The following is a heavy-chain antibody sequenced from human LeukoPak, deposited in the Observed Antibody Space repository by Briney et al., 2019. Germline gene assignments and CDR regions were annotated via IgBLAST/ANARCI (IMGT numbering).Heavy chain of an antibody. J-gene: IGHJ6*03. V-gene: IGHV1-24*01. CDR1: GYTLTELS. D-gene: IGHD3-10*01. CDR2: FEPEDGET. CDR3: ATSGGKYYYYYYMDV. Sequence: GASVRVSCKVSGYTLTELSMHWVRQAPGKGLEWMGGFEPEDGETIYAQRFQGRVTMTEDTSTDTAYMELSSLRSEDTAVYYCATSGGKYYYYYYMDVWGKGTTVTVSS.